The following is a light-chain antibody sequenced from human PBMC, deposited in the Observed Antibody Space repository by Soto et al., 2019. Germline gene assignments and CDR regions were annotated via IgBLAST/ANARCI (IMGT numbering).Light chain of an antibody. CDR1: QSVLYNSNNKNY. CDR3: QPYYNTPSYT. Sequence: DIVMTQSPDSLAVSLGERATINCKSSQSVLYNSNNKNYLAWYQQKPGQPPKLLIYWASTRESGVPDRFSGSGSGTDFTLTISSLQAEDVAVYYCQPYYNTPSYTCGQGTKLEIK. J-gene: IGKJ2*01. V-gene: IGKV4-1*01. CDR2: WAS.